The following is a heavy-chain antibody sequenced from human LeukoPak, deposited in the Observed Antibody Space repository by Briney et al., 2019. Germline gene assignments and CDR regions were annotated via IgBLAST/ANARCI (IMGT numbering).Heavy chain of an antibody. CDR2: IKQDGSEK. CDR3: ARVHKKLWFGELPRYFDL. CDR1: GFTFRSYW. J-gene: IGHJ2*01. Sequence: GGSLRLSCAASGFTFRSYWMSWVRQAPGKGLEWVANIKQDGSEKYYVDSVKGRFTISRDNAKNSLYLQMNSLRAEDTAVYYCARVHKKLWFGELPRYFDLWGRGTLVTVSS. V-gene: IGHV3-7*01. D-gene: IGHD3-10*01.